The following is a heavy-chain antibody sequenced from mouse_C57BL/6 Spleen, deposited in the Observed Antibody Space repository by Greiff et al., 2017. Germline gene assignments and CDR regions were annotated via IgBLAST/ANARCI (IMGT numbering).Heavy chain of an antibody. D-gene: IGHD2-4*01. V-gene: IGHV1-81*01. CDR2: IYPRSGNT. J-gene: IGHJ2*01. CDR3: ARDDYDEGGFDY. CDR1: GYTFTSTG. Sequence: QVQLQQSGAELARPGASVKLSCTASGYTFTSTGISWVKQRPGQGLEWIGEIYPRSGNTYYNVKFKGKATLTADKSSSTAYMELRSLTSEDSAVYFCARDDYDEGGFDYWGQGTTLTVSS.